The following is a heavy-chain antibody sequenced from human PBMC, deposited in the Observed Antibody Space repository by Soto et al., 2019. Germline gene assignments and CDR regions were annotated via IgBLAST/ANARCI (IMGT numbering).Heavy chain of an antibody. D-gene: IGHD5-18*01. CDR1: GVSITPYF. J-gene: IGHJ4*02. CDR2: IYASGRT. CDR3: ARIPRYSFPTSDDLDS. V-gene: IGHV4-4*07. Sequence: QVQLQESGPGLVKPSETLSLTCTVSGVSITPYFWSWIRQPAGKAPEWVGHIYASGRTTYNPSLKSRVTMFVSQTQVSLRLTSVTAADTAVYYCARIPRYSFPTSDDLDSWGQGTLVTVSS.